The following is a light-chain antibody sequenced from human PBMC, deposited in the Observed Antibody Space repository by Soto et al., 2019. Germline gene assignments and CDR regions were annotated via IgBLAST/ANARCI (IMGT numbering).Light chain of an antibody. J-gene: IGKJ1*01. CDR2: DAS. CDR3: QQYNSHLKT. V-gene: IGKV1-5*01. CDR1: QTSFTS. Sequence: DIQMTQSPSTLSASVGDRVTITCRASQTSFTSLAWYQHKPGKAPQLLIYDASTLGSGVPSRFSGSGSETAFTLTITSLQPDDFATYYCQQYNSHLKTFGQGTQVEIK.